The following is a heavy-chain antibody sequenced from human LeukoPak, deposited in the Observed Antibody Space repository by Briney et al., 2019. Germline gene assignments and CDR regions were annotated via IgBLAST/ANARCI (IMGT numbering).Heavy chain of an antibody. Sequence: GRSLGLSCAASGFTFSSYGMLWVRQAPGKGLEWVAVISYDGSNKYYADSVKGRFTISRDNSKNTLYLQMNSLRAEDTAVYYCAKGSLGGSWYKFLIDYWGQGTLVTVSS. CDR1: GFTFSSYG. J-gene: IGHJ4*02. D-gene: IGHD6-13*01. CDR2: ISYDGSNK. CDR3: AKGSLGGSWYKFLIDY. V-gene: IGHV3-30*18.